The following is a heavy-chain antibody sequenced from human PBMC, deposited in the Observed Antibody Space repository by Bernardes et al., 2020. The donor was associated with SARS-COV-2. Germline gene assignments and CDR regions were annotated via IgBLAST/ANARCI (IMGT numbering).Heavy chain of an antibody. V-gene: IGHV3-74*01. CDR3: TRSFNYGPDY. CDR1: GFTFSSYW. D-gene: IGHD3-10*01. CDR2: LNGGGGDI. Sequence: GGSLRLSCAASGFTFSSYWMHWVRQAPGKGLVWVSRLNGGGGDITYADSVKGRFIISRDNAKSILYLQMNSLRSEDTAVYYCTRSFNYGPDYWSRGTLVTVSS. J-gene: IGHJ4*02.